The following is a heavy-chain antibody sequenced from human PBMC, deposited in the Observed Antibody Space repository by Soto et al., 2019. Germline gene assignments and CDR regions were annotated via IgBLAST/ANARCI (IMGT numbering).Heavy chain of an antibody. Sequence: SGGSLRLSCAASGFTFDDYGMSWVRQAPGKGLEWVSGINWNGGSTGYADSVKGRFTISRDNAKNSLYLQMNSLRAEDTALYYCARDPYSSGWYLFDPWGQGTLVTVSS. CDR3: ARDPYSSGWYLFDP. CDR1: GFTFDDYG. V-gene: IGHV3-20*04. CDR2: INWNGGST. D-gene: IGHD6-19*01. J-gene: IGHJ5*02.